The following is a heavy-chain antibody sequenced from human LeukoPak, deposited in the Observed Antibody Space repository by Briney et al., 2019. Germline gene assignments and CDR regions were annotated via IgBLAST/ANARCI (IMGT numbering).Heavy chain of an antibody. J-gene: IGHJ6*03. CDR3: AKTATVTQTDYYYYYMDV. Sequence: SETLSLTSTVSGGSISSYYWSWIRQPPGKGLEWIGYIYTSGSTNYNPSLKSRVTISVDTSKNQFSLKLSSVTAADTAVYYCAKTATVTQTDYYYYYMDVWGKGTTVTVSS. CDR1: GGSISSYY. D-gene: IGHD4-11*01. V-gene: IGHV4-4*09. CDR2: IYTSGST.